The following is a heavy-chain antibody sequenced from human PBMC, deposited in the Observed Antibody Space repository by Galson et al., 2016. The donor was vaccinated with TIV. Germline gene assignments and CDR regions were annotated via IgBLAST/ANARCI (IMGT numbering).Heavy chain of an antibody. Sequence: SLRLSCAASGFIFSDYAMNWVRRAPGKGLEWVTVISYDGSDEYYAESVKGRFTISRDDYKNTLYLQINSLKTEDTAVYYCARVSVPYSSGWYWIDYWGQGTLVTVSS. CDR3: ARVSVPYSSGWYWIDY. D-gene: IGHD6-19*01. V-gene: IGHV3-30*01. CDR1: GFIFSDYA. J-gene: IGHJ4*02. CDR2: ISYDGSDE.